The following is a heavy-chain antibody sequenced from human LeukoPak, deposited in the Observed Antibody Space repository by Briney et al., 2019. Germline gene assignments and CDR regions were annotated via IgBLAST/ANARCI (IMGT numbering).Heavy chain of an antibody. J-gene: IGHJ4*02. D-gene: IGHD1-26*01. V-gene: IGHV4/OR15-8*02. CDR2: ISLSGQS. CDR3: SRESGAFCPFGY. CDR1: GGSIRSTNW. Sequence: SETLSLTYRVSGGSIRSTNWWSRDRQPPGQGLLWIGEISLSGQSNFNPSLNGRVMMSLDESRNQLSLKLTSVTAADTAIYYCSRESGAFCPFGYWGQGTLVIVPP.